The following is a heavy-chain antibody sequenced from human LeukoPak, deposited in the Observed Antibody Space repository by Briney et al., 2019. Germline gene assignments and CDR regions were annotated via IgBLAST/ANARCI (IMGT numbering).Heavy chain of an antibody. CDR1: GGSISSYY. CDR3: AREAAAFDY. Sequence: SETLSLTCTVSGGSISSYYWSWIRQPPGKGLEWIGYIYYSGSTYYNPSLKSRVTISVDTSKNQFSLKLSSVTAADTAVYYCAREAAAFDYWGQGTLVTVSS. J-gene: IGHJ4*02. V-gene: IGHV4-59*12. D-gene: IGHD2-15*01. CDR2: IYYSGST.